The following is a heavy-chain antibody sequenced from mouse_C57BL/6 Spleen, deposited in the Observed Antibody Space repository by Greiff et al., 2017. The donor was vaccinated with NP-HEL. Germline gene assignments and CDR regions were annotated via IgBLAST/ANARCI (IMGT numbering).Heavy chain of an antibody. D-gene: IGHD1-1*01. J-gene: IGHJ2*01. Sequence: VQLQQSGAELVKPGASVKLSCTASGFTITDYYMPWVQQRPEQGLAWIGRIDPEAGETKYAPKFPGKATITADTSSNPAYLQLSGLTAEDTAVYYCASLYGSSLYWGKGTTLTVSS. V-gene: IGHV14-2*01. CDR2: IDPEAGET. CDR1: GFTITDYY. CDR3: ASLYGSSLY.